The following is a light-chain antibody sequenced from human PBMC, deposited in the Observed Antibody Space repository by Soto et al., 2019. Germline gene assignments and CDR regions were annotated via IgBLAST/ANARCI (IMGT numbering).Light chain of an antibody. CDR3: QQYDNLLPLT. V-gene: IGKV1-33*01. J-gene: IGKJ4*01. Sequence: DIQMTQSPSSLSASVGDRVTITCQASQDISNYLNWYQQKPGKAPKLLIYDASNLETGVPSRFSGSGSGTDFPFTISSLQPEDIATYYCQQYDNLLPLTFRGGTKVEIK. CDR1: QDISNY. CDR2: DAS.